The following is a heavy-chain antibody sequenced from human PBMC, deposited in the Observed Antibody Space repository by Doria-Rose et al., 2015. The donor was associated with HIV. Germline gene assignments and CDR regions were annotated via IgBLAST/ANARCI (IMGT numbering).Heavy chain of an antibody. Sequence: SGPVLVKPTETLTLTCTVSGVSLSSPGMGVSWIRQPPGKALEWLANFFSDDERSYKTSLMSRLTISRGTSKSQVVLTMTDMDPVDTATYYCARIKSSRWYHKYYFDFWGQGTLVIVSA. CDR2: FFSDDER. D-gene: IGHD6-13*01. CDR3: ARIKSSRWYHKYYFDF. V-gene: IGHV2-26*01. CDR1: GVSLSSPGMG. J-gene: IGHJ4*02.